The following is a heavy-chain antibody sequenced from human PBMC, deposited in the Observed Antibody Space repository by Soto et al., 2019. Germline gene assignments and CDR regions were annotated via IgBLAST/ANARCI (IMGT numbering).Heavy chain of an antibody. CDR3: ARRVNYYDSSAYGMDV. V-gene: IGHV4-59*08. Sequence: QVQLQESGPGLVKPSETLSLTCTVSGGSISSYYWSWIRQPPGKGLEWIGYIYYSGSTNYNPSLKSRVTISVDTSKNPFSLKLSSVTAADTAVYYCARRVNYYDSSAYGMDVWGQGTTVTVSS. CDR2: IYYSGST. D-gene: IGHD3-22*01. J-gene: IGHJ6*02. CDR1: GGSISSYY.